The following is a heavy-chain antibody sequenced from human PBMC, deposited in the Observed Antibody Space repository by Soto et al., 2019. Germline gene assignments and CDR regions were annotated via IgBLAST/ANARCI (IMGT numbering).Heavy chain of an antibody. CDR2: IDPSDSYT. D-gene: IGHD2-15*01. V-gene: IGHV5-10-1*01. CDR1: GYSFTSYW. Sequence: PGESLKISCKGSGYSFTSYWISWVRQMPGKGLEWMGRIDPSDSYTNYSPSFQGHVTISADKSISTAYLQWSSLKAPDTAIYYWGRRVFKDPYYSGRDVGGKGTPVPVSS. J-gene: IGHJ6*04. CDR3: GRRVFKDPYYSGRDV.